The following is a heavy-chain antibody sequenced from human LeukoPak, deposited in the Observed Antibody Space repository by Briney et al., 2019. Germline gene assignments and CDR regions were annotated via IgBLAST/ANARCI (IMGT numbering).Heavy chain of an antibody. CDR1: GGSISSYY. D-gene: IGHD2-2*01. V-gene: IGHV4-59*01. CDR2: IYYSGST. CDR3: ARSPIVVVPAAVSNWFDP. J-gene: IGHJ5*02. Sequence: PSETLSLTCTVSGGSISSYYWSWIRQPPGKGLEWIGYIYYSGSTNYNPSLKSRVTISVDTSKNQFSLKLSSVTAADTAVYYCARSPIVVVPAAVSNWFDPWGQGTLVTVSS.